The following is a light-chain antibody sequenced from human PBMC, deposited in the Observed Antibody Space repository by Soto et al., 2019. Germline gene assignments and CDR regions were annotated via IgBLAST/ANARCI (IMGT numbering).Light chain of an antibody. V-gene: IGKV3-20*01. CDR2: GAS. J-gene: IGKJ4*01. CDR1: QSVSSSY. CDR3: QQYGSSPLT. Sequence: EIVLTQSPGTLSLSPGERATLSCRASQSVSSSYLAWYQQKPGQAPRLLIYGASTRATGIPDRFRGSGSGTDFTFTISRLESEDFAVYFCQQYGSSPLTFGGGTKVEIK.